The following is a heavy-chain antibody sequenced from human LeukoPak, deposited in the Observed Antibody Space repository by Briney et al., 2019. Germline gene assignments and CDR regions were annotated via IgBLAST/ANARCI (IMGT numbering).Heavy chain of an antibody. D-gene: IGHD2-15*01. V-gene: IGHV1-24*01. CDR3: ATDRQPPVAYTDAFDI. Sequence: ASVKVSCKVSGYTLTELSMHWVRQAPGKGLEWMGGFDPEDGETIYAQKFQGRVTMTEDTSTDAAYMELSSLRSEDTAVYYCATDRQPPVAYTDAFDIWGQGTMVTVSS. CDR2: FDPEDGET. J-gene: IGHJ3*02. CDR1: GYTLTELS.